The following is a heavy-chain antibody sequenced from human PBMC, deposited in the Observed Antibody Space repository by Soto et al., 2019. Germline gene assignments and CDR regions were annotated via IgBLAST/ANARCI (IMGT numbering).Heavy chain of an antibody. J-gene: IGHJ6*02. CDR2: VIAIFGTA. CDR1: CYTFSTYG. CDR3: ARAEYFTRTIAAAGTHNDYYYGMDG. D-gene: IGHD6-13*01. V-gene: IGHV1-69*06. Sequence: PANVCCKDSCYTFSTYGSMFVRPSPEEGLEWIVVVIAIFGTANYAQKFQGRVTITADKSTSTAYMELSSLRSEDTAVYYCARAEYFTRTIAAAGTHNDYYYGMDGWGQGTTVTVSS.